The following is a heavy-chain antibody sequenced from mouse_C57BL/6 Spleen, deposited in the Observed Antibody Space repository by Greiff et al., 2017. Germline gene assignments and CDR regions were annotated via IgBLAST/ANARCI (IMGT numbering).Heavy chain of an antibody. CDR1: GYTFTDYY. Sequence: EVQLQQSGPVLVKPGASVKMSCKASGYTFTDYYMNWVKQSHGKSLEWIGVINPYNGGTSYNQKFKGKATLTVDKSSSTAYMALNSLTSEDSAVDYFAREGGFYDGYDWGQGTTLTVSS. CDR2: INPYNGGT. CDR3: AREGGFYDGYD. D-gene: IGHD2-3*01. J-gene: IGHJ2*01. V-gene: IGHV1-19*01.